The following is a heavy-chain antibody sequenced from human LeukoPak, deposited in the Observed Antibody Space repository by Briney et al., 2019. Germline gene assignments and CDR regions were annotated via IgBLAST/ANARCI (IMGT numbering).Heavy chain of an antibody. CDR1: GGSFSGYY. J-gene: IGHJ4*02. CDR2: INHSGST. Sequence: SETLSLTCAVYGGSFSGYYWSWIRQPPGKGLEWIGEINHSGSTNYNPSLKSRVTISVDTSKNQFSLKLSSVTAADTAVYYCAREDWNWARQFSWGQGTLVTVSS. CDR3: AREDWNWARQFS. D-gene: IGHD1-7*01. V-gene: IGHV4-34*01.